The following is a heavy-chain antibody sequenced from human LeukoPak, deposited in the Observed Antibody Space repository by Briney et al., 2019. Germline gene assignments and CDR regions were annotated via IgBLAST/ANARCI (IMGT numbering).Heavy chain of an antibody. CDR3: ARGTYSSGWYYAFDI. D-gene: IGHD6-19*01. J-gene: IGHJ3*02. Sequence: GGSLRLSCAASGFTFSSYSMNWVRQAPGKGLEWVSSISSTGGTTYYADSVKGRFTISRDNSKNTLYLQMGSLRPEDMAVYYCARGTYSSGWYYAFDIWGQGTMVTVSS. CDR2: ISSTGGTT. CDR1: GFTFSSYS. V-gene: IGHV3-23*01.